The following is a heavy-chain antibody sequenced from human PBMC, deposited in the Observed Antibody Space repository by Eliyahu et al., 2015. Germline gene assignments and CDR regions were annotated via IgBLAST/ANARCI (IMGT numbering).Heavy chain of an antibody. V-gene: IGHV3-23*01. J-gene: IGHJ4*02. D-gene: IGHD6-19*01. CDR3: AKDRSVSSGWYLFFDY. Sequence: EVQLLESGGGLVQPGGSLRLSCAASGFXFXSYTXXWVRQAPGKGLEWVSGISGSGGSTYYADXVKGRFXISRDNSKNTLYLQMNSLRADDTAVYYCAKDRSVSSGWYLFFDYWGQGTLVTVSS. CDR2: ISGSGGST. CDR1: GFXFXSYT.